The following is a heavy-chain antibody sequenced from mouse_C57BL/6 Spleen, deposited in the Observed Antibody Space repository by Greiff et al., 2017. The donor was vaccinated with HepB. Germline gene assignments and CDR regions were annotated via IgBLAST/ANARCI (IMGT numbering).Heavy chain of an antibody. CDR2: FHPYNDDT. Sequence: QVQLQQSGAELVKPGASVKMSCKASGYTFTTYPIEWMKQNHGKSLEWIGNFHPYNDDTKYNEKFKGKATLTVEKSSSTVYLELRRLTSDDSAVYYGARGRHYGSSSHYWYFDVWGTGTTVTVSS. V-gene: IGHV1-47*01. J-gene: IGHJ1*03. CDR1: GYTFTTYP. CDR3: ARGRHYGSSSHYWYFDV. D-gene: IGHD1-1*01.